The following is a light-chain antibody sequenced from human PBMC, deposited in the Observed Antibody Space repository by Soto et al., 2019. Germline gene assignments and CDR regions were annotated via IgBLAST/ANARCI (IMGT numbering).Light chain of an antibody. J-gene: IGLJ1*01. CDR2: EVS. Sequence: QSALTQPASVSGSPGQSITISCTGTSSDVGGYNYVSWYQQHPGKAPKLMIYEVSYRPSGVSNRFSGSKSGNTASLTISGLQAEDEADYYCSSYTSSSVPYVFGTGTKLTVL. CDR3: SSYTSSSVPYV. CDR1: SSDVGGYNY. V-gene: IGLV2-14*01.